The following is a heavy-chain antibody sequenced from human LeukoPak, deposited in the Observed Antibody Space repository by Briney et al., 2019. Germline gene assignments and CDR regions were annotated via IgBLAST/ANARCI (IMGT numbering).Heavy chain of an antibody. CDR2: INPNSGGT. CDR3: ATASITMMGDAFDI. CDR1: GYTFAGYY. Sequence: AASVKVSCKASGYTFAGYYMHWVRQAPGQGLEWMGWINPNSGGTNYAQKFQGRVTMTRDTSISTAYMELSRLRSDDTAVYYCATASITMMGDAFDIWGQGTMVTVSS. V-gene: IGHV1-2*02. D-gene: IGHD3-10*02. J-gene: IGHJ3*02.